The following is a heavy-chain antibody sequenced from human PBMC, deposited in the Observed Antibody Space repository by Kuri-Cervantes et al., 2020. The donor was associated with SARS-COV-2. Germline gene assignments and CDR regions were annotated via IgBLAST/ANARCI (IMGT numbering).Heavy chain of an antibody. V-gene: IGHV3-11*04. Sequence: GGSLRLTCTASGFIFSDYYMTWIRQAPGKGLEWVSSIGPSGTTKYYADSVKGRFTISRDNAKNSLYLQMSILRAEDTAVYYCARDLRLGKSLDYWGQGTMVTVSS. J-gene: IGHJ4*02. D-gene: IGHD7-27*01. CDR2: IGPSGTTK. CDR1: GFIFSDYY. CDR3: ARDLRLGKSLDY.